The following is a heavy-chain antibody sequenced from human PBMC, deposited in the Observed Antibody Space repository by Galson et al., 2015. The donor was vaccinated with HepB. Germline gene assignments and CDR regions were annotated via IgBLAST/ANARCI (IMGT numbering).Heavy chain of an antibody. CDR3: AKARRGSNYVLV. J-gene: IGHJ4*02. CDR2: ISGSGGST. Sequence: SLRLSCAASGFTFSIYAMNWVRQAPGMGLEWVSVISGSGGSTYYADSVKGRFTISRDNSKNTLYLQMSSLRGEDTAVYYCAKARRGSNYVLVWGQGTLVTVSS. D-gene: IGHD4-11*01. V-gene: IGHV3-23*01. CDR1: GFTFSIYA.